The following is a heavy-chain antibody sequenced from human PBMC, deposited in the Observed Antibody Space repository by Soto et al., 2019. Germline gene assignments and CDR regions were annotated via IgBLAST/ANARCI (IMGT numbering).Heavy chain of an antibody. CDR1: GYTFTGYY. CDR2: INPNSGDT. Sequence: QVQLVQSGAEVKEPGASVKVSCTASGYTFTGYYIHWVRQAPGQRPEWMGWINPNSGDTKYAQKFQGRVTMTRDSSAAYMDLSTLRSDDTAVYYCARSLSTIGARPDYWGQGTLVTVSS. V-gene: IGHV1-2*02. J-gene: IGHJ4*02. CDR3: ARSLSTIGARPDY. D-gene: IGHD6-6*01.